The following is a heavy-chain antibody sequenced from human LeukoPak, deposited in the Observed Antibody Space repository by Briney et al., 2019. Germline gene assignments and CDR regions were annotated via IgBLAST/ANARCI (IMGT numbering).Heavy chain of an antibody. CDR2: INPNSGGT. Sequence: GASVKVSCKASGYTFTGYYMHWVRQAPGQGLEWMGWINPNSGGTNYAQKFQGRVTMTRDTSISTAYMELSRLRSDDTAVYYCAREWDWYYGSGRGDWFDPWGQGTLVTVSS. D-gene: IGHD3-10*01. V-gene: IGHV1-2*02. CDR3: AREWDWYYGSGRGDWFDP. J-gene: IGHJ5*02. CDR1: GYTFTGYY.